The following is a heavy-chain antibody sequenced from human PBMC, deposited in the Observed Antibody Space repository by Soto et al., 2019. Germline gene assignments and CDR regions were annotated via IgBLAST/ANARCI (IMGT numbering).Heavy chain of an antibody. D-gene: IGHD5-18*01. V-gene: IGHV4-30-2*01. CDR1: GGSISSGGYS. CDR3: ARARGYSYADDAFDI. J-gene: IGHJ3*02. CDR2: IYHSGST. Sequence: SETLSLTCAVSGGSISSGGYSWSWIRQPPGKGLEWIGYIYHSGSTYYNPSLKSRVTISVDRSKNQFSLKLSSVTAADTAVYYCARARGYSYADDAFDIWGQGTMVTVSS.